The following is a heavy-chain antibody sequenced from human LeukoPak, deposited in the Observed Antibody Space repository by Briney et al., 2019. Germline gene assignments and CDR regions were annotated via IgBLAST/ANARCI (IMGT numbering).Heavy chain of an antibody. CDR3: ARVTLGSSSWDPPSY. CDR2: ISAYNGNT. V-gene: IGHV1-18*01. D-gene: IGHD6-13*01. CDR1: GYTFTSYG. Sequence: GASVKVSCKASGYTFTSYGISWVRQAPGQGLEWMGWISAYNGNTNYAQKLQGRVTMTTDTSTSTAYMELRSLRSDDTAVYYCARVTLGSSSWDPPSYWGQGTLVTVSS. J-gene: IGHJ4*02.